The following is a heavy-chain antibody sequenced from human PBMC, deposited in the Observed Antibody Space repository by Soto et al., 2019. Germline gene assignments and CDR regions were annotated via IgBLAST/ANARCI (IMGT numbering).Heavy chain of an antibody. J-gene: IGHJ4*02. CDR2: ISENGDRQ. D-gene: IGHD1-26*01. Sequence: SGGSLRLSCTVSGLTFISSSVHWVRQAPGKGLEWVAVISENGDRQYSTDSVRGRFLVSRDTFNNTIYLQMNSLRPEDTGEYFCARRLAPSVSALGYWGQGALVTVSS. CDR1: GLTFISSS. V-gene: IGHV3-30-3*01. CDR3: ARRLAPSVSALGY.